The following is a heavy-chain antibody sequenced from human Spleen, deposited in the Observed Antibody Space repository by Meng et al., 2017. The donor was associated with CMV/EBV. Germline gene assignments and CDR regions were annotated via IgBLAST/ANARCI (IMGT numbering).Heavy chain of an antibody. D-gene: IGHD2-2*01. CDR3: ARDLYCSSTSCLNWFDP. Sequence: YGISWVRQAPGQGLEWMGWISAYNGHTNYAQNLQGRVTMTTDTSTSTAYMELRSLRSDDTAVYYCARDLYCSSTSCLNWFDPWGQGTLVTVSS. CDR2: ISAYNGHT. V-gene: IGHV1-18*01. J-gene: IGHJ5*02. CDR1: YG.